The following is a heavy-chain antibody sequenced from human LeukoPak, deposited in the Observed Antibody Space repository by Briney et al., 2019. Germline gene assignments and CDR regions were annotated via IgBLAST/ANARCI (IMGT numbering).Heavy chain of an antibody. Sequence: TETLSLSCAVYGGSFSDHSWSWIRQPPGKGMEWIGEINHSGSTNYNPSLKSRVTISVDTSKNQFSLKLSSVTAADTAVYYCASMEYYYDSSGYCSPWGMDVWGQGTTVTVSS. CDR1: GGSFSDHS. J-gene: IGHJ6*02. V-gene: IGHV4-34*01. D-gene: IGHD3-22*01. CDR3: ASMEYYYDSSGYCSPWGMDV. CDR2: INHSGST.